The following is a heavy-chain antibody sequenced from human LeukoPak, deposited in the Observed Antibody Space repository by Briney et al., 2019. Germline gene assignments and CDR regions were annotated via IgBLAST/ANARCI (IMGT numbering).Heavy chain of an antibody. CDR1: GGSMNSYS. J-gene: IGHJ6*03. D-gene: IGHD3-10*01. Sequence: SETLSLTCTVSGGSMNSYSWSWIRQPPGKGLEWIGYIYYSGSTYCNPSLKSRVTISVDTSKNQFSLKLSSVTAADTAVYYCARHLVRGVIPYYMDVWGKGTTVTVSS. CDR3: ARHLVRGVIPYYMDV. V-gene: IGHV4-59*08. CDR2: IYYSGST.